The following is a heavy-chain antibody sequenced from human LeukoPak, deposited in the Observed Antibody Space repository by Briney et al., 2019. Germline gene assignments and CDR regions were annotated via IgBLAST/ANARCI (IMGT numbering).Heavy chain of an antibody. CDR2: IYYSGST. Sequence: SETLSLTCTVSGGSISSSSYYWGWIRQPPEKGLEWIGSIYYSGSTYYNPSLKSRVTISVDTSKNQFSLKLSSVTAADTAVYYCARAYFDWLSYFDYWGQGTLVTVSS. CDR3: ARAYFDWLSYFDY. J-gene: IGHJ4*02. D-gene: IGHD3-9*01. V-gene: IGHV4-39*07. CDR1: GGSISSSSYY.